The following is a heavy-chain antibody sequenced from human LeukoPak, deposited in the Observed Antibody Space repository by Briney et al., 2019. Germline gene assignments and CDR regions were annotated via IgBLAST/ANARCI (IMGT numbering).Heavy chain of an antibody. D-gene: IGHD1-26*01. Sequence: GGSLRLSCAASGFTFSNAWMSWVRQAPGKGLEWVGCIKSKTDGGTTDYAAPVKGRFTISRDDSKNTLYLQMNSLKTEDTAVYYCTTPPYSGSYKGFDYWGQGTLVTVSS. CDR1: GFTFSNAW. J-gene: IGHJ4*02. CDR3: TTPPYSGSYKGFDY. V-gene: IGHV3-15*01. CDR2: IKSKTDGGTT.